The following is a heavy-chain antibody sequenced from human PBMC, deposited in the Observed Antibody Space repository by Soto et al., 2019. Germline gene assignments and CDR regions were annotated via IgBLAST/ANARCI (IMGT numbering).Heavy chain of an antibody. J-gene: IGHJ3*02. CDR3: ARGVVGIVVVVAATSGAFDI. CDR2: INHSGST. V-gene: IGHV4-34*01. D-gene: IGHD2-15*01. CDR1: GGSFSGYY. Sequence: SETLSLTCAVYGGSFSGYYWSWIRQPPGKGLEWIGEINHSGSTNYNPSLKSRVTISVDTSKNQFSLKLSSVTAADTAVYYCARGVVGIVVVVAATSGAFDIWGQGTMVT.